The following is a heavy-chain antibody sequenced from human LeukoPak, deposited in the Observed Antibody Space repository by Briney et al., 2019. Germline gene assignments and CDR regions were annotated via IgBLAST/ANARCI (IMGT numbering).Heavy chain of an antibody. D-gene: IGHD6-19*01. CDR1: GFTLSSYG. Sequence: GGSLRLSCAASGFTLSSYGMGWVRQAPGKGLEWVSSISSSSSYIYYADSVKGRFTISRDNAKNSLYLQMNSLRAEDTAVYYCARVQFPHFFDYWGQGTLVTVSS. V-gene: IGHV3-21*01. CDR3: ARVQFPHFFDY. J-gene: IGHJ4*02. CDR2: ISSSSSYI.